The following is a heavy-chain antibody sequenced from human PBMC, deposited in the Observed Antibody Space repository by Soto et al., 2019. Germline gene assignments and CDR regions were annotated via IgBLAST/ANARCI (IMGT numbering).Heavy chain of an antibody. D-gene: IGHD4-17*01. Sequence: PGESLKISCKCSGYSFTSYWIGWVRQMPGKGLEWMGIIYPGDSDTRYSPSFQGQVTISADKSISTAYLQWSSLKASDTAMYYCARLLRDGDYANSYYGMDVWGQGTTVTVSS. CDR1: GYSFTSYW. CDR3: ARLLRDGDYANSYYGMDV. V-gene: IGHV5-51*01. CDR2: IYPGDSDT. J-gene: IGHJ6*02.